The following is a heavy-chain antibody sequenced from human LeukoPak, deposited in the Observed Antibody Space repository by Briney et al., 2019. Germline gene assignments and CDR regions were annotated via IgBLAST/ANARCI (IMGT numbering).Heavy chain of an antibody. CDR2: ISSSSSYI. CDR3: ARVDRGYSGYEGFASPDY. V-gene: IGHV3-21*01. J-gene: IGHJ4*02. D-gene: IGHD5-12*01. CDR1: GFTVTSNY. Sequence: KPGGSLRLSCAASGFTVTSNYMSWVRQAPGKGLEWVSSISSSSSYIYYADSVKGRFTISRDNAKNSLYLQMNSLRAEDTAVYYCARVDRGYSGYEGFASPDYWGQGTLVTVSS.